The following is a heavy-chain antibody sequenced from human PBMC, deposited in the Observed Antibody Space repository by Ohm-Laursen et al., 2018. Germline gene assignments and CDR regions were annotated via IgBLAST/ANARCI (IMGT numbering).Heavy chain of an antibody. CDR1: GFTFSSYW. CDR2: IKQDGSEK. V-gene: IGHV3-7*01. D-gene: IGHD3-3*01. Sequence: SLRLSCTASGFTFSSYWMSWVRQAPGKGLEWVANIKQDGSEKYYVDSVKGRFTISRDNAKNSLYLQMNSLRAEDTAVYYCARMLHDFWSGEWYFDYWGQGTLVTVSS. J-gene: IGHJ4*02. CDR3: ARMLHDFWSGEWYFDY.